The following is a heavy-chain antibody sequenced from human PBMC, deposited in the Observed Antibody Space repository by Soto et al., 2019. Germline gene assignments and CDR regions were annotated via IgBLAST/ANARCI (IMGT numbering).Heavy chain of an antibody. J-gene: IGHJ3*02. CDR2: IYPGDSYT. V-gene: IGHV5-51*01. CDR3: ARRGYCSSTSCHYAFDI. D-gene: IGHD2-2*01. CDR1: GYIFTNYW. Sequence: GESLKISCQGSGYIFTNYWIGWVRQMPGKGLEWMGIIYPGDSYTNYSPSFQGHVTISADKSIGTAYLQWSSLKASDTAMYYCARRGYCSSTSCHYAFDIWGQGTMVTVSS.